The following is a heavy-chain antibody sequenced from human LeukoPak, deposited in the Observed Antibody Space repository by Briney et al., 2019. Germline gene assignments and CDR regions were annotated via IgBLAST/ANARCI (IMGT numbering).Heavy chain of an antibody. V-gene: IGHV1-18*01. J-gene: IGHJ4*02. CDR1: GHTFISYG. D-gene: IGHD1-26*01. CDR3: ARGNGLVGVTIDC. Sequence: ASVKVSCKASGHTFISYGISWVRQAPGQGLEWMGWISAYNGNTKYAQKFQGRVTMTTDTSTSTAYMELRSLRSDDTAVYYCARGNGLVGVTIDCWGQGTLVTVSS. CDR2: ISAYNGNT.